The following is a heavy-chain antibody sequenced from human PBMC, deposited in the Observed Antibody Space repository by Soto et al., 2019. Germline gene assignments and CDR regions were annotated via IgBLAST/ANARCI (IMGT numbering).Heavy chain of an antibody. D-gene: IGHD3-10*01. V-gene: IGHV1-69*02. CDR1: GGTFSSYT. CDR2: IIPILGIA. CDR3: ARQSRLRFGELTDY. Sequence: QVQLVQSGAEVKKPGSSVKVSCKAYGGTFSSYTISWVRQAPGQGLEWMGRIIPILGIANYAQKFQGRVTITADKSTSTAYMELSSLRSEDTAVYYCARQSRLRFGELTDYWGQGTLVTVSP. J-gene: IGHJ4*02.